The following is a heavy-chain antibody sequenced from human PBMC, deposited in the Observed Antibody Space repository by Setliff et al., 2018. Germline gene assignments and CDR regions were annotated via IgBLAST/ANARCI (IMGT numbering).Heavy chain of an antibody. J-gene: IGHJ4*02. CDR1: GGSFSGYY. CDR2: INHSGNT. V-gene: IGHV4-34*01. Sequence: PSETLSLTCAVYGGSFSGYYWSWIRQPPGKGLEWIGEINHSGNTNYNPSLKSRVTISVDTSKNQISLKLSSVTAADTAVYYCARGHPPSDSSGYYYAYWGQGTLVTVSS. CDR3: ARGHPPSDSSGYYYAY. D-gene: IGHD3-22*01.